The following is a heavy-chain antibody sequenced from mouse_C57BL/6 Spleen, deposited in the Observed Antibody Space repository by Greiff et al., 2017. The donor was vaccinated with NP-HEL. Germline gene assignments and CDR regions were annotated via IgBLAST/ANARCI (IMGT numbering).Heavy chain of an antibody. V-gene: IGHV1-72*01. CDR2: IDPNSGGT. J-gene: IGHJ2*01. Sequence: VQLQQPGAELVKPGASVKLSCKASGYTFTSYWMHWVKQRPGRGLEWIGRIDPNSGGTKYNEKFKSKATLTVDKPSSTTYMQLSSLTSEGSAVYDCARSPFDCWGKGTTLTVSS. CDR3: ARSPFDC. CDR1: GYTFTSYW.